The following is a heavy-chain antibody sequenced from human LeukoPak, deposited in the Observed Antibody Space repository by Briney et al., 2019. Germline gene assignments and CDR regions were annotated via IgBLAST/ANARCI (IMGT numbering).Heavy chain of an antibody. CDR1: GGSISSYY. D-gene: IGHD3-22*01. V-gene: IGHV4-59*01. Sequence: SETLSLTCSVSGGSISSYYWSWIRQPPGKGLEWIGYIYYSGSTDYNPSLKGRVTISVDTSKNQFSLKLSSVTAADTAVYYCARVMGDYYDSSGYYRRSDVFDIWGQGTMLIVSS. J-gene: IGHJ3*02. CDR3: ARVMGDYYDSSGYYRRSDVFDI. CDR2: IYYSGST.